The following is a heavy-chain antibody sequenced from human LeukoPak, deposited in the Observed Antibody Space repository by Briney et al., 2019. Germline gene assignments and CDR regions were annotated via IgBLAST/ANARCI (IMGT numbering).Heavy chain of an antibody. J-gene: IGHJ4*02. CDR1: GGSISSYY. CDR3: ARDYYDSSGYYDY. V-gene: IGHV4-59*01. D-gene: IGHD3-22*01. Sequence: PSETLSLTCTVSGGSISSYYWSWIRQPPGKGLEWIGYIYYSGSTNYNPSLKSRVTISVDTSKNQFSLKLSSVTAAGTAVYYCARDYYDSSGYYDYWGQGTLVTVSS. CDR2: IYYSGST.